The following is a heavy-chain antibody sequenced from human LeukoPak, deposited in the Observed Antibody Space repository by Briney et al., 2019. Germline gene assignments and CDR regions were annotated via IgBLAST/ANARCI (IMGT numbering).Heavy chain of an antibody. D-gene: IGHD6-19*01. CDR1: GGTFSSYA. Sequence: GASVKVSCKASGGTFSSYAISWVRQAPGQRLEWMGGIIPIFGTANYAQKFQGRVTITTDESTSTAYMELSSLRSEDTAVYYCAGGMIAVAGRFDYWGQGTLVTVSS. J-gene: IGHJ4*02. V-gene: IGHV1-69*05. CDR3: AGGMIAVAGRFDY. CDR2: IIPIFGTA.